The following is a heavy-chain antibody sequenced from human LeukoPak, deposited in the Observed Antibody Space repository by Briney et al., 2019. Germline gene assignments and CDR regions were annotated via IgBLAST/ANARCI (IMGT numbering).Heavy chain of an antibody. CDR3: ARGARDIVVVPAAKPWFDP. CDR2: INHSGST. CDR1: GGSFSGYY. J-gene: IGHJ5*02. D-gene: IGHD2-2*01. Sequence: SETLSLTCAVYGGSFSGYYWSWIRQPPGKGPEWIGEINHSGSTNYNPSLKSRVTISVDTSKNQFSLKLSSVTAADTAVYYCARGARDIVVVPAAKPWFDPWGQGTLVTVSS. V-gene: IGHV4-34*01.